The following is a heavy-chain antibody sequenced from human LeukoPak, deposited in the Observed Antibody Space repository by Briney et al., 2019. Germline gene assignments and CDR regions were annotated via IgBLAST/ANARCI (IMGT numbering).Heavy chain of an antibody. CDR1: GFTFSTYA. Sequence: GGSLRLSCAASGFTFSTYAMNWVRQAPGKGLESVSAISGGGRSTFHADSVKGRFTISRDNSKNTLYLQMNSLRAEDTAVYYCARQRGSGCLDFWGQGTLVTVSS. CDR3: ARQRGSGCLDF. V-gene: IGHV3-23*01. J-gene: IGHJ4*02. D-gene: IGHD6-19*01. CDR2: ISGGGRST.